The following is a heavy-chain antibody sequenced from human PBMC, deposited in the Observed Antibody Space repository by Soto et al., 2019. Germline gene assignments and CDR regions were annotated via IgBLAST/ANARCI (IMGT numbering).Heavy chain of an antibody. V-gene: IGHV1-69*01. CDR3: ARRYDGSDYYGGGMDV. CDR2: IIHILGTA. J-gene: IGHJ6*02. Sequence: QVQLVQSGAEVKKPGSSVKVSCKASGGTFNNNSISWVRQAPGQGLEWMGGIIHILGTANYAQKFRGRVTITADESTSTGYMDLSSLSTEDTAVYYCARRYDGSDYYGGGMDVWGRGTTVTVSS. D-gene: IGHD3-22*01. CDR1: GGTFNNNS.